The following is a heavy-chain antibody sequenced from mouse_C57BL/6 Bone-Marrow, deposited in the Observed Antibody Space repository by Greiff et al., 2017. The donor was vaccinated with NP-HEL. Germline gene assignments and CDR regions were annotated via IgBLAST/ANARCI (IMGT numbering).Heavy chain of an antibody. CDR2: IYPSDSET. Sequence: VQLQQPGAELVRPGSSVKLSCKASGYTFTSYWMDWVKQRPGQGLEWIGNIYPSDSETHYNQKFKDKATLTVDKSSSTAYMQLSSLTSEDSAVYYCARSYYGNYPWFAYWGQGTLVTVSA. CDR1: GYTFTSYW. D-gene: IGHD2-10*01. V-gene: IGHV1-61*01. CDR3: ARSYYGNYPWFAY. J-gene: IGHJ3*01.